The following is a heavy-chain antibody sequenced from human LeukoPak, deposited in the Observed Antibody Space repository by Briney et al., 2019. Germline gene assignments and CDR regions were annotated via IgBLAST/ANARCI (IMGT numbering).Heavy chain of an antibody. CDR3: TTDGPYNWNDLGDY. Sequence: GGSLRLSCAASGFTFSNAGMSWVRQAPGKGLEWVGLIKSKTDGGTTDYAAPVKGRFTISRDDSQNTLYMKMNSLKTEDTALYYCTTDGPYNWNDLGDYWGQGTLVTVSS. CDR2: IKSKTDGGTT. J-gene: IGHJ4*02. CDR1: GFTFSNAG. D-gene: IGHD1-20*01. V-gene: IGHV3-15*01.